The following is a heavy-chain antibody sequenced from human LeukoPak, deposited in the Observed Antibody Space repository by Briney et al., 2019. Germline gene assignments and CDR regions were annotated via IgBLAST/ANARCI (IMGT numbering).Heavy chain of an antibody. Sequence: PGGSLRLSCAASGFTFSSYGMHWVRQAPGKGLEWVAVISYDGSNKYYADSVKGRFTISRDNSKNTLYLQMNSLRAEDTAVYYCAKDHYDFVVVPAPTDYWGQGTLVTVSS. V-gene: IGHV3-30*18. CDR3: AKDHYDFVVVPAPTDY. CDR2: ISYDGSNK. CDR1: GFTFSSYG. J-gene: IGHJ4*02. D-gene: IGHD2-2*01.